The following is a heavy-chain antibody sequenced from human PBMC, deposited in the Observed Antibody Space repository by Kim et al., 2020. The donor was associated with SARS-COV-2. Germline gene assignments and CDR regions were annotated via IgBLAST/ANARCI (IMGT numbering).Heavy chain of an antibody. D-gene: IGHD3-10*01. CDR2: IRSKAYGGTT. CDR3: TRERAVYYGSGSYYRGYYYYGMDV. J-gene: IGHJ6*02. CDR1: GFTFGDYA. V-gene: IGHV3-49*03. Sequence: GGSLRLSCTASGFTFGDYAMSWFRQAPGKGLEWVGFIRSKAYGGTTEYAASVKGRFTISRDDSKSIAYLQMNSLKTEDTAVYYCTRERAVYYGSGSYYRGYYYYGMDVWGQGTTVTVSS.